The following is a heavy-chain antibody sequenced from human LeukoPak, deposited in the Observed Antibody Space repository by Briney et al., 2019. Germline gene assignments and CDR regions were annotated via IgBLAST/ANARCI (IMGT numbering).Heavy chain of an antibody. CDR1: GGSISSGGYY. CDR3: ARQRERGYSYDLD. D-gene: IGHD5-18*01. CDR2: IYYSGST. Sequence: SETLSLTCTVSGGSISSGGYYWSWIRQHPGKGLEWIGYIYYSGSTYYNPSLKSRVTISVDTSKNQFSLKLSSVTAADTAVYYCARQRERGYSYDLDWGQGTLVTVSS. J-gene: IGHJ4*02. V-gene: IGHV4-31*03.